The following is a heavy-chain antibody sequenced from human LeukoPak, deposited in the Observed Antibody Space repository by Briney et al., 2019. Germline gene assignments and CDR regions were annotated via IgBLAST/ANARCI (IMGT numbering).Heavy chain of an antibody. CDR2: ISSSSRTI. D-gene: IGHD2-2*01. CDR3: ARDYCSSTSCYWFDP. V-gene: IGHV3-48*01. J-gene: IGHJ5*02. CDR1: GFTFSSYS. Sequence: GGSLRLSCAASGFTFSSYSMNWVRQAPGKGLEWVSYISSSSRTIYYADSVKGRFTISRDNAKNSLYLQMNSLRAEDTAVYYCARDYCSSTSCYWFDPWGQGTLVTVSS.